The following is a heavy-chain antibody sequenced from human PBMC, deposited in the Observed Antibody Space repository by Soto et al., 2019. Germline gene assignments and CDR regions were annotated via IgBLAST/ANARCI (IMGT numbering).Heavy chain of an antibody. V-gene: IGHV1-18*01. CDR2: ISAYNGNT. CDR3: ARDLYYDSSGYTPWYYGMDV. J-gene: IGHJ6*02. CDR1: GGTFSSYA. Sequence: ASVKVSCKASGGTFSSYAISWVRQAPVQGLEWMGGISAYNGNTNYEQKLQGRVTMTTDTSTSTAYMELRSLRSDDTAVYYCARDLYYDSSGYTPWYYGMDVWGQGTTVTVSS. D-gene: IGHD3-22*01.